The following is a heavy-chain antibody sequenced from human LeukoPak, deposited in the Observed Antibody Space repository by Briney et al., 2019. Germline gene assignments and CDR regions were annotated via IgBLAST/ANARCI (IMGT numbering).Heavy chain of an antibody. J-gene: IGHJ4*02. D-gene: IGHD3-22*01. CDR2: FYSSESS. CDR3: ARDRYYYDSSGYPLDY. V-gene: IGHV4-61*02. Sequence: SETLSLTCTVSGGSISSGNYYWSWIRQPAGKGLEWIGRFYSSESSNYNPSLKSRVTMSVDTSKNQFSLKLSSVTAADTAVYYCARDRYYYDSSGYPLDYWGQGTLVTVSS. CDR1: GGSISSGNYY.